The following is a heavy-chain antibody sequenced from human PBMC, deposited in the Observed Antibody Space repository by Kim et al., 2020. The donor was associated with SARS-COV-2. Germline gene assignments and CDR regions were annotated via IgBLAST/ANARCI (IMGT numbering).Heavy chain of an antibody. J-gene: IGHJ3*01. CDR3: ARSSDFFRLKKVLNAFD. Sequence: GGSLRLSCGTSGFTFNNYAMHWLRQAPGKGLEWVAVISYEGSIEYNADVLTGRFTVTIDSSNNTMNLQMRSLRPEDTALYYCARSSDFFRLKKVLNAFD. V-gene: IGHV3-30*03. CDR2: ISYEGSIE. CDR1: GFTFNNYA. D-gene: IGHD2-21*02.